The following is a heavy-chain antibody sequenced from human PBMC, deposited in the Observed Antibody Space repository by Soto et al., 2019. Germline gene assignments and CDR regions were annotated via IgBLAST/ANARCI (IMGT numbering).Heavy chain of an antibody. J-gene: IGHJ6*02. CDR2: LIPIFGTA. V-gene: IGHV1-69*12. CDR3: ARHPGGRGYYYGMDV. D-gene: IGHD2-15*01. CDR1: GGTFSSYA. Sequence: QVQLVQSGAEVKKPGSSVKVSCKASGGTFSSYAIRWVRQDRGQGLEWMGGLIPIFGTANYAQKFQGRVTITADSSTSTAYMELSSLRSENTAVYYCARHPGGRGYYYGMDVWGQGTTVTVSS.